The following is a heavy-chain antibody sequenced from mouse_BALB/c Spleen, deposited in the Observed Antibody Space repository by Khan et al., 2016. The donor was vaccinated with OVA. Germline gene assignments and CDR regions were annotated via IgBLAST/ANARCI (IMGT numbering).Heavy chain of an antibody. J-gene: IGHJ3*01. CDR2: INPSNGYT. V-gene: IGHV1-4*01. Sequence: QVQLQQSGAELARPGASVKMSCKASGYTFTSYTIHWIKLRPGQGLEWIGYINPSNGYTNYNQKFKDKATLTADKYSHKAYMQMSSLTSDDSAVYNCVIDGAYHRNDGLFAYWGQGTLVTVSA. D-gene: IGHD2-14*01. CDR3: VIDGAYHRNDGLFAY. CDR1: GYTFTSYT.